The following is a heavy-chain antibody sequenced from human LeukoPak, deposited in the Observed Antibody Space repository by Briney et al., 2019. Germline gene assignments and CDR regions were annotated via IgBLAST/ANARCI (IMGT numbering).Heavy chain of an antibody. CDR2: INHSGST. V-gene: IGHV4-34*01. D-gene: IGHD2-2*01. CDR3: ASRHTLGYCSSTSCLDY. J-gene: IGHJ4*02. CDR1: GGSFSGYY. Sequence: PSETLSLTCAVYGGSFSGYYWSWIRQPPGKGLEWIGEINHSGSTNYNPSLKSRVTISVDTSKNQFSLKLRSVTAADTAVYYCASRHTLGYCSSTSCLDYWGQGTLVTVSS.